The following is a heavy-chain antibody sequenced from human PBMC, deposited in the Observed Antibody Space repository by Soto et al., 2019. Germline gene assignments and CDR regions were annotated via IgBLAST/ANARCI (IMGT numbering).Heavy chain of an antibody. CDR2: ISSSGGTI. D-gene: IGHD6-13*01. J-gene: IGHJ4*02. V-gene: IGHV3-11*01. CDR1: GFIFSDYY. Sequence: GGSLRLSCAASGFIFSDYYMSWIRQAPGKGLEWVSYISSSGGTIYYADSVKGRFTISRDNAKNSLYLQMNSLRAEDTAVYYCARDRMYSSTWYSFWGQGTLVTVSS. CDR3: ARDRMYSSTWYSF.